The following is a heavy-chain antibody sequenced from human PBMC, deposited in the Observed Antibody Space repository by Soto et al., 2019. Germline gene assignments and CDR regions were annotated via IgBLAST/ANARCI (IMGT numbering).Heavy chain of an antibody. Sequence: QVQLVESGGGVVQPGRSLRLSCAASGFTFSSYGMYWVRQAPGKGLEWVAVIFYDANTIIYADFVKGRFTISRDNSKNTLYLQMDSLRVEDTAVYYCAKGRGNYWAIDSGGQGTLVTVSS. CDR1: GFTFSSYG. V-gene: IGHV3-30*18. CDR2: IFYDANTI. D-gene: IGHD1-7*01. CDR3: AKGRGNYWAIDS. J-gene: IGHJ4*02.